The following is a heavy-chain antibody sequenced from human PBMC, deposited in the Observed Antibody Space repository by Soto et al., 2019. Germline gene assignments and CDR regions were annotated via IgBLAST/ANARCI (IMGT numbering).Heavy chain of an antibody. CDR3: ARASHDYGALDY. D-gene: IGHD4-17*01. CDR2: ISTWSSYS. CDR1: GFTCSSYN. J-gene: IGHJ4*02. Sequence: EVQLVESGGGLVKPGGSLRLSCTASGFTCSSYNINWVRQAPGKGLEWVSYISTWSSYSLYADSVKGRFTISRDNSENSLYLQLDSLRDEDTAVYYCARASHDYGALDYWGQGALVTVSS. V-gene: IGHV3-21*02.